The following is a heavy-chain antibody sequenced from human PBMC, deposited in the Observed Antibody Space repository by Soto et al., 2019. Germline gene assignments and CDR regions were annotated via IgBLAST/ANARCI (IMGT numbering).Heavy chain of an antibody. D-gene: IGHD6-19*01. CDR3: AKEIDAYSSGWPDFDY. CDR2: ISWAGGST. Sequence: EVQLVESGGVVVQPGGSLRLSCAASGFTFDDYTMHWVRQAPGKGLEWVSLISWAGGSTYYADSVKGRFIISRDNSKNSMYLQMNSLRTEDTALDYCAKEIDAYSSGWPDFDYWGQGTLVTVSS. J-gene: IGHJ4*02. CDR1: GFTFDDYT. V-gene: IGHV3-43*01.